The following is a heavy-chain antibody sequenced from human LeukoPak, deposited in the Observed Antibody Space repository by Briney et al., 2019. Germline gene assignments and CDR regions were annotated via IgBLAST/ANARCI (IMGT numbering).Heavy chain of an antibody. Sequence: ASVRVSCKASGYSFTNYYMHWVRQAPGQGLEWMAWIDPYTGNTHYAQKFQGRITVTRDTSVSTTYMELSWLTSDDTARYYCAREYSASEHWGQGTLVTVSS. CDR3: AREYSASEH. CDR1: GYSFTNYY. V-gene: IGHV1-2*02. CDR2: IDPYTGNT. D-gene: IGHD5-12*01. J-gene: IGHJ4*02.